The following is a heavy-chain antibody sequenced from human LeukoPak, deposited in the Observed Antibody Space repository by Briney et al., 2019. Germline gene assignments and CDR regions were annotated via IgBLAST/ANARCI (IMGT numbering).Heavy chain of an antibody. Sequence: SVKVSCKASGGTFSSYAISWVRQAPGQGLEWMVGIIPIFGTANYAQKFQGRVTITTDESTSTAYMELSSLRSEDTAVYYCARLGYGSGSYSNRLDYWGQGTLVTVSS. D-gene: IGHD3-10*01. V-gene: IGHV1-69*05. CDR1: GGTFSSYA. CDR2: IIPIFGTA. CDR3: ARLGYGSGSYSNRLDY. J-gene: IGHJ4*02.